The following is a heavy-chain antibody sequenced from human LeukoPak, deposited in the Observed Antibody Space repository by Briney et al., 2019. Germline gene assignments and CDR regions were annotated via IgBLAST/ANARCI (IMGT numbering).Heavy chain of an antibody. CDR2: ISGSGGST. D-gene: IGHD6-19*01. Sequence: GGTLRLSCAASGFTFSSYGMSWVRQAPGKGLEWVSVISGSGGSTYYADSVKGRFTISRDNSKNTLYLQMNSLRAEDTAVYYCAKEGDSGWTDFDYWGQGTLVTVSS. J-gene: IGHJ4*02. V-gene: IGHV3-23*01. CDR1: GFTFSSYG. CDR3: AKEGDSGWTDFDY.